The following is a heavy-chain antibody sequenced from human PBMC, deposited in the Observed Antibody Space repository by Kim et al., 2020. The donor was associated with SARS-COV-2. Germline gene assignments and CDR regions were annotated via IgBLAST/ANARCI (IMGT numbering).Heavy chain of an antibody. D-gene: IGHD3-22*01. J-gene: IGHJ4*02. CDR2: IWYDGSNK. CDR3: AKVAYYYDSSGYYYFDY. V-gene: IGHV3-33*06. CDR1: GFTFSSYG. Sequence: GGSLRLSCAASGFTFSSYGMHWVRQAPGKGLEWVAVIWYDGSNKYYADSVKGRFTISRDNSKNTLYLQMNSLRAEDTAVYYCAKVAYYYDSSGYYYFDYWGQGALVTVSS.